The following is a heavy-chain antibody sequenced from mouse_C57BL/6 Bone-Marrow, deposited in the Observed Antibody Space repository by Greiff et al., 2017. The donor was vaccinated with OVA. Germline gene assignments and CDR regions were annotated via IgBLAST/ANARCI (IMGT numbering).Heavy chain of an antibody. D-gene: IGHD2-3*01. CDR2: IDPETGGT. J-gene: IGHJ4*01. CDR1: GYTFTDYE. CDR3: TRSGWLLNAMDY. Sequence: VQLQQSGAELVRPGASVTLSCKASGYTFTDYEMHWVKQTPVHGLEWIGAIDPETGGTAYNQKFKGKAILTADKSSSPAYMELRSLTSEDSAVYYCTRSGWLLNAMDYWGQGTSVTVSS. V-gene: IGHV1-15*01.